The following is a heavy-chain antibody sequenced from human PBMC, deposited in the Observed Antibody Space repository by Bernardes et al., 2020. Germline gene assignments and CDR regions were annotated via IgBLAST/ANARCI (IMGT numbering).Heavy chain of an antibody. CDR2: IYSGGST. D-gene: IGHD2-2*01. J-gene: IGHJ4*02. V-gene: IGHV3-53*01. CDR1: GFTVSSNY. CDR3: ARVRPYCSSTSCHPYYFDY. Sequence: GGSLRLSCAASGFTVSSNYMSWVRQAPGKGLEWVSVIYSGGSTYYADSVKGRFTISRDNSKNTLYLQMNSLRAEDTAVYYCARVRPYCSSTSCHPYYFDYWGQGTLVTVSS.